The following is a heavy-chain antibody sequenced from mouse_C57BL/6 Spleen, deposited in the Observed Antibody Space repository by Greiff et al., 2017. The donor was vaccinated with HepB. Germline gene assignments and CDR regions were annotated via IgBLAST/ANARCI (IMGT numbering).Heavy chain of an antibody. V-gene: IGHV5-9-1*02. Sequence: EVMLVESGEGLVKPGGSLKLSCAASGFTFSSYAMSWVRQTPEKRLEWVAYISSGGDYIYYADTVKGRFTISRDNARNTLYLQMSSLKSEDTAMYYCTREGWPLYAMDYWGQGTSVTVSS. CDR1: GFTFSSYA. D-gene: IGHD2-3*01. J-gene: IGHJ4*01. CDR3: TREGWPLYAMDY. CDR2: ISSGGDYI.